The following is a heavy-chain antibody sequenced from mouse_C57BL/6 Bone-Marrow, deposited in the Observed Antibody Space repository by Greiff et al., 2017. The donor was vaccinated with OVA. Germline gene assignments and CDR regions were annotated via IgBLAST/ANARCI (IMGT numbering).Heavy chain of an antibody. CDR3: ARLVGRDFDY. CDR1: GFTFSDYG. Sequence: EVKLVESGGGLVKPGGSLKLSCAASGFTFSDYGMHWVRQAPEKGLEWVAYISSGSSTIYYADTVKGRFTISRDNAKNTLFLQMTSLRSEDTARYYCARLVGRDFDYWGQGTTLTVSS. D-gene: IGHD1-1*02. V-gene: IGHV5-17*01. J-gene: IGHJ2*01. CDR2: ISSGSSTI.